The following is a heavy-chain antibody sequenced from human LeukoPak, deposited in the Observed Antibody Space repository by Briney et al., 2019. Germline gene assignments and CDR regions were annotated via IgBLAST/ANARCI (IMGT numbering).Heavy chain of an antibody. CDR1: GFTFSSYS. J-gene: IGHJ4*02. V-gene: IGHV3-23*01. CDR3: AKVGSRTTVPYYFDY. Sequence: GGSLRLSCAASGFTFSSYSMNWVRQAPGKGLEWVSAISGSGGSTYYADSVKGRFTISRDNSKNTLYLQMNSLRAEDTAVYYCAKVGSRTTVPYYFDYWGQGTLVTVSS. D-gene: IGHD4-17*01. CDR2: ISGSGGST.